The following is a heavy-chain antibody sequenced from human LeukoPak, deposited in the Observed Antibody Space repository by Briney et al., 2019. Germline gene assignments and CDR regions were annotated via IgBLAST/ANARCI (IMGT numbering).Heavy chain of an antibody. CDR1: GFTFSSYA. Sequence: PGGSLRLSCAASGFTFSSYAMTWVRQAPGRGLEWVSGISDSGDSTFDADSVKGRFTISRHNSKNMLYLQMNSLGAEDTAVYYCARVVVAASSNYHFDYWGQGTLVTVSS. D-gene: IGHD2-15*01. V-gene: IGHV3-23*01. CDR3: ARVVVAASSNYHFDY. J-gene: IGHJ4*02. CDR2: ISDSGDST.